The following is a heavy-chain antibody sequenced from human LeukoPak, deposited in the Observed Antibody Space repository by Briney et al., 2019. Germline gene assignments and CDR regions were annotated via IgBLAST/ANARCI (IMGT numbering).Heavy chain of an antibody. D-gene: IGHD6-13*01. CDR1: GDSVSSNSAA. Sequence: SQTLSLTCAISGDSVSSNSAAWNWIRQSPSRGLEWLGRTYYRSKWYDDYAVSVKSRITINPDTSKNQFSLKLSSVTAADTAVYYCARDDKRVAAATFDIWGQGTMVTVSS. CDR3: ARDDKRVAAATFDI. CDR2: TYYRSKWYD. J-gene: IGHJ3*02. V-gene: IGHV6-1*01.